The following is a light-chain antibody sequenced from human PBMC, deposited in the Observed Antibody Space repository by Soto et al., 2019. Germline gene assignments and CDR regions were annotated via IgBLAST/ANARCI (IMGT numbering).Light chain of an antibody. J-gene: IGLJ2*01. V-gene: IGLV1-47*01. CDR3: AAWDDSLSGVV. CDR1: SYNIGSNY. Sequence: QSVLTQPPSASGTPGQRVTISCSGSSYNIGSNYVYWYQQLPGTVPQLLIYRNSERPSGVPDRFSGSKSGTSASLASSGLRSEDEADYYCAAWDDSLSGVVFGGGTKLTVL. CDR2: RNS.